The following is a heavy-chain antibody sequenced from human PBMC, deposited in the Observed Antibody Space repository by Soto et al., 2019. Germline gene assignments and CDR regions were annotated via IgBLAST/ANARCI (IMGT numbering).Heavy chain of an antibody. CDR2: IDPSDSYT. J-gene: IGHJ5*02. Sequence: PGESLKISCKGSGYSFTSYWISWVRQMPWKGLEWMGRIDPSDSYTNYSPSFQGHVTISADKSISTAHLQWSSLKASDTAMYYCARHGSDSWELVSWFDPWGQGTLVTVSS. D-gene: IGHD1-26*01. V-gene: IGHV5-10-1*01. CDR1: GYSFTSYW. CDR3: ARHGSDSWELVSWFDP.